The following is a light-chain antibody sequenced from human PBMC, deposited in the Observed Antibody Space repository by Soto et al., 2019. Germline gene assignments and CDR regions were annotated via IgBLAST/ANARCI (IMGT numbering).Light chain of an antibody. V-gene: IGKV3-15*01. CDR3: QQYDNWPPIT. CDR2: GAS. J-gene: IGKJ5*01. CDR1: QSVSSN. Sequence: VVMTQSPATLSVSPGERATLSCRASQSVSSNLAWYQQKHGQAPRLLIYGASTRATGIPARFSGSGSGTEFTLTISSLQSEDFAVYYCQQYDNWPPITFGQGTRLEIK.